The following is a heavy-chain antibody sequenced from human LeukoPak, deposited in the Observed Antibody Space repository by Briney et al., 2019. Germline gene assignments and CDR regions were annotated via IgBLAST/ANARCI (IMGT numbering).Heavy chain of an antibody. V-gene: IGHV3-23*01. J-gene: IGHJ4*02. Sequence: GGSLRLSCAASGFTFTTYAMSWVRQAPGKGLEWVSAISGRGGTTYYADSVKGRFTISRDNSKNTVSLRMNSLRAEDTAVYYCAKVRGAVAITFLDYWGQGTLVTVSS. CDR1: GFTFTTYA. CDR2: ISGRGGTT. CDR3: AKVRGAVAITFLDY. D-gene: IGHD3-22*01.